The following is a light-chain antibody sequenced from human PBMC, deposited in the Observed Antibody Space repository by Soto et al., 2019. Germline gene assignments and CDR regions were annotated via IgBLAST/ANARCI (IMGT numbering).Light chain of an antibody. Sequence: QSVLTQPPSASGTPGQRVTISCSGRSANIGNNFVCWYQQLPGTAPKLLIYSNDQRPSGVPDRFSASKSGTSASLAINGLQSADEAVYYCAAWDDSLAWVFGGGTKVTVL. CDR3: AAWDDSLAWV. J-gene: IGLJ3*02. V-gene: IGLV1-44*01. CDR2: SND. CDR1: SANIGNNF.